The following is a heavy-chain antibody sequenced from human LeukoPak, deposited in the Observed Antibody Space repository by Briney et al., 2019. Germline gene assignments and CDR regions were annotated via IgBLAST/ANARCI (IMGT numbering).Heavy chain of an antibody. V-gene: IGHV3-23*01. CDR3: AKDETAPGRPFDY. CDR1: GFSFISHA. J-gene: IGHJ4*02. CDR2: VTGSGHGT. D-gene: IGHD2-15*01. Sequence: GGSLRLSCEVSGFSFISHAMSWVRQAPGKGLEWVSAVTGSGHGTYYADSVKGRFTISRDNSKNTVFLQMSSLRADDTAVYYCAKDETAPGRPFDYWGQGTLVTVSA.